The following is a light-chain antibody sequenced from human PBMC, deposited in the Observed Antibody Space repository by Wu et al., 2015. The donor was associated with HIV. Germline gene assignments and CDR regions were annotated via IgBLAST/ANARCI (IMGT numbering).Light chain of an antibody. Sequence: AIQLTQSPSSLSASIGDRVNITCRASQDIFTYLAWYQQTPGKAPRVLIYDASTLQSGVSSRFGGSGSGADFTLTISGLQREDFAVYFCQQLNSFPLTFGQGSRLEI. V-gene: IGKV1-13*02. CDR3: QQLNSFPLT. J-gene: IGKJ5*01. CDR2: DAS. CDR1: QDIFTY.